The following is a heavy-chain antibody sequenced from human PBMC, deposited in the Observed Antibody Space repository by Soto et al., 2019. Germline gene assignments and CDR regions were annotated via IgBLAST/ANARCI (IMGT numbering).Heavy chain of an antibody. D-gene: IGHD2-21*02. J-gene: IGHJ6*02. CDR2: IYNTGGT. CDR1: GGSIISGGYS. CDR3: ARDLWGYCGTDCYPLDV. Sequence: PSETLSLTCTVSGGSIISGGYSWTWIRQPPGKELEWIGYIYNTGGTDYNPYIKSRVTISLDTSKNYFSLKLNSLTAADTAVYYCARDLWGYCGTDCYPLDVWGQGTTVTVSS. V-gene: IGHV4-61*08.